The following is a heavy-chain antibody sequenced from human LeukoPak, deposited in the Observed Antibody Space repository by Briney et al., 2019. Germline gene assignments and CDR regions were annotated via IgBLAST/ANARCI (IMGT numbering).Heavy chain of an antibody. CDR3: VTTMTGTLDAFDI. CDR1: GYSISSGYY. Sequence: SETLSLTCTVSGYSISSGYYWCWSRQPPGKGLEWIGSIYHSGSTYYNPSLKSRVTISVDTSKNQFSLKLSSVTAADTAVYYCVTTMTGTLDAFDIWGQGTMVTVSS. V-gene: IGHV4-38-2*02. CDR2: IYHSGST. J-gene: IGHJ3*02. D-gene: IGHD3-22*01.